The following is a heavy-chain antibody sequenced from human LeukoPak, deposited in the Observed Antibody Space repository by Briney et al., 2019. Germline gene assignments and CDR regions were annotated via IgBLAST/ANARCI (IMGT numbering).Heavy chain of an antibody. J-gene: IGHJ4*02. Sequence: PGGSLRLSCAASGFTFSSYSMNWVRQAPGKGLEWVSYISSSSSTIYYADSVEGRFTISRDNAKNSLYLQMNSLRDEDTAVYYCAREYSSSWYEGTFDYWGQGTLVTVSS. CDR3: AREYSSSWYEGTFDY. CDR2: ISSSSSTI. CDR1: GFTFSSYS. V-gene: IGHV3-48*02. D-gene: IGHD6-13*01.